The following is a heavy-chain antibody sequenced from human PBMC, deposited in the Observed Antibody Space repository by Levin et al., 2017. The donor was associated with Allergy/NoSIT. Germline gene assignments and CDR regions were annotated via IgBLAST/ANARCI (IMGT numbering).Heavy chain of an antibody. J-gene: IGHJ4*02. CDR1: GFTFDDYA. V-gene: IGHV3-9*01. CDR3: AKSVVGFGAAAGISPVDY. D-gene: IGHD6-13*01. Sequence: GGSLRLSCAASGFTFDDYAMHWVRQAPGKGLEWVSGISWNSGSIGYADSVKGRFTISRDNAKNSLYLQMNSLRAEDTALYYCAKSVVGFGAAAGISPVDYWGQGTLVTVSS. CDR2: ISWNSGSI.